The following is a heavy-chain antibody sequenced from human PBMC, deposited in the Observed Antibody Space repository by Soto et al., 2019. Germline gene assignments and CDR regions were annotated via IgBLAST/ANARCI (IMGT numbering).Heavy chain of an antibody. CDR2: INHSGST. CDR3: VCSGSRGFDL. V-gene: IGHV4-34*01. CDR1: GGSFSGYY. D-gene: IGHD2-15*01. Sequence: SETLSLTCAVYGGSFSGYYWTWIRQPPGTGLEWIGEINHSGSTNYNPSLKSRVTISVDTSKNQFSLKLSSVSAADTAVYYCVCSGSRGFDLWGQGSLVTVSS. J-gene: IGHJ5*02.